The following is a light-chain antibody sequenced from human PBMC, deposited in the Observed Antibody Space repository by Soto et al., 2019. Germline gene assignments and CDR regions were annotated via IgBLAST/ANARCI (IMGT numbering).Light chain of an antibody. Sequence: DIQMTQSPSSLSASVGARVTITCRASQSISGYLNWYQQKPGKAPNLLIYAASSLQSGVPSRFSGSGSGTDFTLTINSLHPEDFATYYCQQSYSTPITVGQGTRLEIK. CDR1: QSISGY. J-gene: IGKJ5*01. CDR3: QQSYSTPIT. V-gene: IGKV1-39*01. CDR2: AAS.